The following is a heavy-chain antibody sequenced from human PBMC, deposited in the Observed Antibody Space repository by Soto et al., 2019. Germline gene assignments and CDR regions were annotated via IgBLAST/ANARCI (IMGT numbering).Heavy chain of an antibody. D-gene: IGHD3-3*01. V-gene: IGHV3-7*05. J-gene: IGHJ6*04. CDR1: GFTFSSYW. CDR3: ARDLLYDFWSGYYYYYGMDV. Sequence: GGSLRLSCAASGFTFSSYWMSWVRQAPGKGLEWVANIKQDGSEKYYVDSVKGRFTISRDNAKNSLYLQMNSLRAEDTAVYYCARDLLYDFWSGYYYYYGMDVGGKGTRVTVPS. CDR2: IKQDGSEK.